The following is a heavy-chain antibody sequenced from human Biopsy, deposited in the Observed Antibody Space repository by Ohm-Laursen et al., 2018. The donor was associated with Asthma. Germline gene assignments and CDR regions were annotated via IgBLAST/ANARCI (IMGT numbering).Heavy chain of an antibody. CDR3: ARTYFDFLTGQVHDAFAM. CDR2: INAGNGNT. CDR1: GYTFRSYG. J-gene: IGHJ3*02. V-gene: IGHV1-18*04. Sequence: ASVKVSCKASGYTFRSYGVSWVRQAPGQGLEWMGWINAGNGNTKYSQKFQGRLTISRDTSASTAYMDLSSLRSEDTAVYYCARTYFDFLTGQVHDAFAMWGQGTMVTVSS. D-gene: IGHD3-9*01.